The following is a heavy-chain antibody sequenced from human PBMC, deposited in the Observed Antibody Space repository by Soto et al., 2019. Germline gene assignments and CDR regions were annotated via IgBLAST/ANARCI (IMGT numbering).Heavy chain of an antibody. Sequence: QVQLQQWGAGLLKPSETLSLTCAVYGGSFSGYYWSWIRQPPGKGLEWIGEINHSGSTNYNPSIKSRVTISVDRSKNQFSLKLSSVTAADTAGYYCSYCSGGSCYRDYWGQGTLVTVSS. V-gene: IGHV4-34*01. CDR2: INHSGST. CDR1: GGSFSGYY. J-gene: IGHJ4*02. D-gene: IGHD2-15*01. CDR3: SYCSGGSCYRDY.